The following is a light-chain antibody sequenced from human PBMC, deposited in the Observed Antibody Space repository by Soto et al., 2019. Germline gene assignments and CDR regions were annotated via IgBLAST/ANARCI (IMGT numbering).Light chain of an antibody. CDR1: SSNFGSYY. CDR2: SNN. V-gene: IGLV1-47*02. Sequence: QSVLTQPPSASGTPGQRVTISCSGSSSNFGSYYVYWYQQHPGTAPKLLIYSNNQRPSAGPDRFSGSTSGTSAALAISGLLHEDEADYYCAAWDDSLSGWVFGGGTKLTVL. CDR3: AAWDDSLSGWV. J-gene: IGLJ3*02.